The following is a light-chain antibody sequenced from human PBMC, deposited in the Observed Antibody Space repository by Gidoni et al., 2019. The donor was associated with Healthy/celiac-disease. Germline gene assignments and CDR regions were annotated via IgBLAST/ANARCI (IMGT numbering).Light chain of an antibody. CDR2: DAS. CDR3: QQFNSYPVT. V-gene: IGKV1-13*02. J-gene: IGKJ5*01. CDR1: QGISSA. Sequence: AIPLTQSPSSLSASVGDRVTITCRASQGISSALAWYQQKPGKAPKLLIYDASSLESGVPSRCRGSGSGTDFTLTISSLQPEDFATDYCQQFNSYPVTFGQGTRLEIK.